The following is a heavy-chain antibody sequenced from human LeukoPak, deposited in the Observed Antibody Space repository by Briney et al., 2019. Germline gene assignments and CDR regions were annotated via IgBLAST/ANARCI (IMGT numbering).Heavy chain of an antibody. CDR2: IYYNGST. CDR1: GGSISSGGYY. Sequence: SETLSLTCTVSGGSISSGGYYWSWIRQHPGKGLEWIRYIYYNGSTYYNPSLKSRVTISVDTSKNRFPLRLSSVTAADTAVYYCASYAVKGRLMGFDYWGQGTLVTVSS. CDR3: ASYAVKGRLMGFDY. J-gene: IGHJ4*02. V-gene: IGHV4-31*03. D-gene: IGHD2-2*01.